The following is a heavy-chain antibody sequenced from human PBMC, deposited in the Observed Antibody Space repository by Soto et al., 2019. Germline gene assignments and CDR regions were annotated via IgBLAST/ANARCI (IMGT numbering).Heavy chain of an antibody. Sequence: EVQLEESGGGLVQPGGSLRLSCAASGFTLSSFWMSWVRQAPGKGLEWVANIKHDGSERHHVDSVKGRFTIFRDNAKNSLYLQMNSLTAEDTAVYYCAREFMISMPGRTPAHHYYGMDVWGQGTTVTVSS. V-gene: IGHV3-7*01. CDR3: AREFMISMPGRTPAHHYYGMDV. CDR2: IKHDGSER. CDR1: GFTLSSFW. D-gene: IGHD3-16*01. J-gene: IGHJ6*02.